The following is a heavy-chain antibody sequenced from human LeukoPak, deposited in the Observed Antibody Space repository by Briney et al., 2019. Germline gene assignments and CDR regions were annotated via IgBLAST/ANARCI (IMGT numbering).Heavy chain of an antibody. D-gene: IGHD2-2*02. CDR1: GGTFSSYA. V-gene: IGHV1-69*04. J-gene: IGHJ6*02. Sequence: SVKVSCKASGGTFSSYAISWVRQAPGQGLEWMGRIIPILGIANYAQKFQGRVTITADKSTSTAYMELSSLRSEDTAVYYCAHPKGYCSSTSCYTSDYYYGMDVWGQGTTVTVSS. CDR3: AHPKGYCSSTSCYTSDYYYGMDV. CDR2: IIPILGIA.